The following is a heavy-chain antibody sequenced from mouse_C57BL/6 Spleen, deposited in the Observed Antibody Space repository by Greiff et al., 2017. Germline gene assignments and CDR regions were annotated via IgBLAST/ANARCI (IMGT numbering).Heavy chain of an antibody. CDR3: ARSGTTVVANYFYY. CDR1: GYTFTSYG. J-gene: IGHJ2*01. Sequence: VQLQESGAELARPGASVKLSCKASGYTFTSYGISWVKQRTGQGLEWIGEIYPRSGNTYYNEKFKGKATLTADKSSSTAYMELRSLTSEDSAVYFCARSGTTVVANYFYYWGQGTTLTVSS. V-gene: IGHV1-81*01. D-gene: IGHD1-1*01. CDR2: IYPRSGNT.